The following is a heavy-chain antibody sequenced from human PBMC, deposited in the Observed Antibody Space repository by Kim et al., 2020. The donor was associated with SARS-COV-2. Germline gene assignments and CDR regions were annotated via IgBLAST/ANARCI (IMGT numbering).Heavy chain of an antibody. Sequence: SVKVSCKASGGTFSSYAISWVRQAPGQGLEWMGGIIPIFGTANYAQKFQGRVTITADESTSTAYMELSSLRSEDTAVYYCARGGFGGAGYFDYWGQGTLVTVSS. D-gene: IGHD3-10*01. J-gene: IGHJ4*02. V-gene: IGHV1-69*13. CDR3: ARGGFGGAGYFDY. CDR2: IIPIFGTA. CDR1: GGTFSSYA.